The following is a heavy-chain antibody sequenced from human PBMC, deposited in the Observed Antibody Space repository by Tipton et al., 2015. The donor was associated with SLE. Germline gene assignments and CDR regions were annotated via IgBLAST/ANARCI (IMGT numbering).Heavy chain of an antibody. Sequence: TLSLTCKVSGDSLTSECWGWIRQTPAKGLEWVGYICHSVRINYNPSLKSRVSMSVDTSKNQFSLKLSSVTAADTAVYYCARADGGQMISDYWGQGTPVIVSS. CDR1: GDSLTSEC. J-gene: IGHJ4*02. CDR2: ICHSVRI. CDR3: ARADGGQMISDY. V-gene: IGHV4-59*12. D-gene: IGHD2-15*01.